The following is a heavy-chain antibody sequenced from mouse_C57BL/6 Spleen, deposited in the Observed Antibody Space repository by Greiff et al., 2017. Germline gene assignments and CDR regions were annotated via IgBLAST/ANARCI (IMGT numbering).Heavy chain of an antibody. CDR1: GYAFSSYW. Sequence: VQLQESGAELVKPGASVKISCKASGYAFSSYWMNWVKQRPGKGLEWIGQIYPGDGDTNYNGKFKGKATLTADKSSSTAYMQLSSLTSEDSAVYFCARWGGSSYDYFDYWGQGTTLTVSS. CDR3: ARWGGSSYDYFDY. D-gene: IGHD1-1*01. CDR2: IYPGDGDT. J-gene: IGHJ2*01. V-gene: IGHV1-80*01.